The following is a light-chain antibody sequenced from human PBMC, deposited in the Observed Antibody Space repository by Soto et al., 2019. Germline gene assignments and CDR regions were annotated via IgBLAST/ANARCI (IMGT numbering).Light chain of an antibody. V-gene: IGKV3-15*01. J-gene: IGKJ3*01. CDR3: HLPV. CDR2: GAS. CDR1: QSVSSN. Sequence: GEIAVVACRASQSVSSNLAWYQQKPGQAPRLLIYGASTRATGIPARFSGSVFGTEFTLRISCVESEFLPNRSSHLPVLGP.